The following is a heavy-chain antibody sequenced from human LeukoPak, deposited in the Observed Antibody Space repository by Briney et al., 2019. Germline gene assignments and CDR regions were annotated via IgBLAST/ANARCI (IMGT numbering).Heavy chain of an antibody. CDR1: RFTFSDYY. Sequence: GGSLRLSCAASRFTFSDYYMSWIRQAPGKGLEWVSYISSSGSTIYYADSVKGRFTISRDNAKNSLYLQMNSLRAEATAVYYCARDLPIAAAGTEGFDYWGQGTLVTVSS. CDR2: ISSSGSTI. D-gene: IGHD6-13*01. V-gene: IGHV3-11*04. J-gene: IGHJ4*02. CDR3: ARDLPIAAAGTEGFDY.